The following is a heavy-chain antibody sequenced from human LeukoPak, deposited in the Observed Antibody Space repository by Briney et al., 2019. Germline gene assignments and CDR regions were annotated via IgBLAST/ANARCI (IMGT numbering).Heavy chain of an antibody. J-gene: IGHJ5*02. Sequence: SETLSLTCTVSGGSISSSSYYWGWIRQPPGKGLEWIGSIYYSGSTYYNPSLKSRVTISVDTSKNQFSLKLSSVTAADTAVYYCARGAAARPRWFDPWGQGTLVTVSS. D-gene: IGHD6-6*01. CDR3: ARGAAARPRWFDP. V-gene: IGHV4-39*01. CDR2: IYYSGST. CDR1: GGSISSSSYY.